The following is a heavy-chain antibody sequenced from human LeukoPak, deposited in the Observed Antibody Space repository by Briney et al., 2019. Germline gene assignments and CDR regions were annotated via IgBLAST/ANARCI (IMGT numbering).Heavy chain of an antibody. Sequence: WIRQPPGKGLEWIGSIYYSGSTYNNPSLKTRVTISVDTSKNQFSLKLSSVTAADTAVYYCAKSTYYYGTFVNAFDIWGQGTMVTVSS. V-gene: IGHV4-39*07. J-gene: IGHJ3*02. CDR2: IYYSGST. CDR3: AKSTYYYGTFVNAFDI. D-gene: IGHD3-10*01.